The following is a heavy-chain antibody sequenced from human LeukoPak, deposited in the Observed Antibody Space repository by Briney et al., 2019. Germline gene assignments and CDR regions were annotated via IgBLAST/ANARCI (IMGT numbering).Heavy chain of an antibody. V-gene: IGHV3-66*03. CDR1: GFTVSSNS. CDR3: AKVYMVRGVIDY. CDR2: IYSDNT. Sequence: QAGGSLRLSCTVSGFTVSSNSMSWVRQAPGKGLEWVSFIYSDNTHYSDSVKGRFTISRDNSKNTLYLQMNSLRAEDTAVYYCAKVYMVRGVIDYWGQGTLVTVSS. J-gene: IGHJ4*02. D-gene: IGHD3-10*01.